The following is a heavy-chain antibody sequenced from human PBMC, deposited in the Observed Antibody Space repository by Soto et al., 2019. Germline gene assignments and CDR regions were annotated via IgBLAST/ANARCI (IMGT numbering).Heavy chain of an antibody. J-gene: IGHJ4*02. V-gene: IGHV3-11*05. CDR2: ISSSSTYT. D-gene: IGHD3-10*01. CDR3: ASETYGSGSYLSEPSIDY. Sequence: QVQLVESGGGLVKPGGSLRLSCAASGFTLSDYYMNWIRQAPGKGLEWVSYISSSSTYTNYADSVKGRFTISRDNAKNSLYLQMKSLRAEDTAVDYCASETYGSGSYLSEPSIDYGGQGTLVTVSS. CDR1: GFTLSDYY.